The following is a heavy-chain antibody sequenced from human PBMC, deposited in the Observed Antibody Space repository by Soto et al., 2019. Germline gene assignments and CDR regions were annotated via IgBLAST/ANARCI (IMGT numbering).Heavy chain of an antibody. D-gene: IGHD3-10*01. CDR2: IYPGDSDT. J-gene: IGHJ3*02. CDR3: ARLRSEDGAFDI. Sequence: PGESLKISCQGSGYSFTSDWIGWVRQMPGKGRELMGIIYPGDSDTRYSPSFQGQVTISADKSISTAYLQWSSLKASDTAMYYCARLRSEDGAFDIWGQGTMVTVSS. CDR1: GYSFTSDW. V-gene: IGHV5-51*01.